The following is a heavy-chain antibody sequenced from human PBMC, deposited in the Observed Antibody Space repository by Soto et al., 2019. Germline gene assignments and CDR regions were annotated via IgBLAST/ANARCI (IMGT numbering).Heavy chain of an antibody. CDR3: AKIPGYCSASVYCRYYFDS. CDR1: GFTFSSYA. V-gene: IGHV3-23*01. J-gene: IGHJ4*02. CDR2: ISGSGGST. D-gene: IGHD2-15*01. Sequence: GSLRLSCAASGFTFSSYAMSWVRQAPGKGLERVSAISGSGGSTYYADSVKGRFTISRDNSKNTLYLQMNSLRAEDTAVYYCAKIPGYCSASVYCRYYFDSWGQGTLVTVSS.